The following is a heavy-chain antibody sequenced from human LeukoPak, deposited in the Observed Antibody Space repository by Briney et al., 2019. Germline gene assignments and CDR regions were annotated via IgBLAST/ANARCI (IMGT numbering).Heavy chain of an antibody. CDR2: MNPNSGNT. V-gene: IGHV1-8*03. CDR1: GYTFTSND. J-gene: IGHJ6*03. Sequence: GASVKVSCKASGYTFTSNDINWVRQATGQGLEWMGWMNPNSGNTGYAQKFQGRVTITRNTSISTAYMELSSLRSEDTAVYYCARGGPLRGFWSGYYPYYYYYMDVWGKGTTVTVSS. CDR3: ARGGPLRGFWSGYYPYYYYYMDV. D-gene: IGHD3-3*01.